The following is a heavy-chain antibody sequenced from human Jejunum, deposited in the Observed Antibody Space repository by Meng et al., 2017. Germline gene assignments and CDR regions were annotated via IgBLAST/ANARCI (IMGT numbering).Heavy chain of an antibody. Sequence: GESLKISCEVFGLTFKSNWMAWVRQTPGKGLDWVANIKPDGSETHFADSVRGRFSISRDNTKNILYLQMNSLRVEDTAVYYCTRDDRWPNDFWGQGTLVTVSS. CDR2: IKPDGSET. CDR3: TRDDRWPNDF. J-gene: IGHJ4*02. CDR1: GLTFKSNW. V-gene: IGHV3-7*01. D-gene: IGHD4-23*01.